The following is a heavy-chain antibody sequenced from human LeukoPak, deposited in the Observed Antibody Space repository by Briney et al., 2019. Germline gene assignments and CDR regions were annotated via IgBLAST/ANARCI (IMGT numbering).Heavy chain of an antibody. V-gene: IGHV3-49*03. CDR3: TGGYYDILTGLNWFDP. CDR2: IRSKAYGGTT. J-gene: IGHJ5*02. D-gene: IGHD3-9*01. CDR1: GFTFGDYA. Sequence: GGSLRLSCTASGFTFGDYAMSWFRQAPGKGLEWVGFIRSKAYGGTTEYAASVKGRFTISGDDSKSIAYLQMNSLNTEDTAVYYCTGGYYDILTGLNWFDPWGQGTLVTVSS.